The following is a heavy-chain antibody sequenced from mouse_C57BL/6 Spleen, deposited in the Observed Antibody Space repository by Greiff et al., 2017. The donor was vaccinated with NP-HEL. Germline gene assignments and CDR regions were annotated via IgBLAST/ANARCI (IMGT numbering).Heavy chain of an antibody. Sequence: VKLQESGPELVKPGASVKISCKASGYAFSSSWMNWVKQRPGKGLEWIGRIYPGDGDTNYNGKFKGKATLTADKSSSTAYMQLSSLTSEDSAVYFCARHYYGSSYYYFDYWGQGTTLTVSS. J-gene: IGHJ2*01. CDR1: GYAFSSSW. CDR2: IYPGDGDT. D-gene: IGHD1-1*01. V-gene: IGHV1-82*01. CDR3: ARHYYGSSYYYFDY.